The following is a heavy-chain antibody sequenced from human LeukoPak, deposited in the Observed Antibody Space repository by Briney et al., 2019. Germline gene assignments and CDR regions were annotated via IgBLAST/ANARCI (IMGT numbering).Heavy chain of an antibody. CDR1: GFTVSSNS. J-gene: IGHJ6*03. CDR3: AKVDGGAAAGTSNYYYYMDV. CDR2: IYSDNT. V-gene: IGHV3-66*03. Sequence: GGSLRLSCTVSGFTVSSNSMSWVRQAPGKGLEWVSFIYSDNTNYSDSVKGRFTISRDNSKNTLYLQMNSLRAEDTAVYYCAKVDGGAAAGTSNYYYYMDVWGKGTTVTVSS. D-gene: IGHD6-13*01.